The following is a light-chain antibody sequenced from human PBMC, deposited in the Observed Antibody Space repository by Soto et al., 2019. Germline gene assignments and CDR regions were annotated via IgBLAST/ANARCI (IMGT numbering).Light chain of an antibody. CDR2: GAS. Sequence: EILMTQSPATLSVSPGERATLSCRASQSLNRNLAWYQQKPGQAPRLIIYGASTRASGIPARFSGSGSGTEFTLTISSLQSEDFARYYGQHYNDWPPAFTFGPGTKVDL. J-gene: IGKJ3*01. CDR1: QSLNRN. V-gene: IGKV3D-15*01. CDR3: QHYNDWPPAFT.